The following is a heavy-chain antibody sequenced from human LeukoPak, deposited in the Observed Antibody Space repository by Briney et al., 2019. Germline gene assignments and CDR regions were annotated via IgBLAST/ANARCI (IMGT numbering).Heavy chain of an antibody. Sequence: GGSLRLSCAASGFTVTSYYMSWVRQAPGKGLEWVSIIYTGGDTYYADSVKGRFTISRDNSKNTLYLQMNSLRAEDTAVYYCARDYARNSHWLYHDYWGQGSLVTVSS. CDR1: GFTVTSYY. D-gene: IGHD3-9*01. V-gene: IGHV3-53*01. CDR3: ARDYARNSHWLYHDY. CDR2: IYTGGDT. J-gene: IGHJ4*02.